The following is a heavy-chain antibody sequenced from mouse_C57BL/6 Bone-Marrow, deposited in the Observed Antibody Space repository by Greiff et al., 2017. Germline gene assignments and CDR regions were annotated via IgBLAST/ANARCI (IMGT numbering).Heavy chain of an antibody. CDR2: ISSGGSYT. Sequence: EVQLVESGGDLVKPGGSLKLSCAASGFTFSSYGMSWVCQTPDKRLEWVATISSGGSYTYYPDSVKGRFTISRDNAKNTLYLQMSSLKSEDTAMYYCARHGTTVVATDYWGQGTTLTVSS. D-gene: IGHD1-1*01. V-gene: IGHV5-6*01. J-gene: IGHJ2*01. CDR1: GFTFSSYG. CDR3: ARHGTTVVATDY.